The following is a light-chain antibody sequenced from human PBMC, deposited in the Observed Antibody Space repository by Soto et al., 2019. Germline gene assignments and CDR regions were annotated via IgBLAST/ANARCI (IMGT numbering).Light chain of an antibody. CDR2: DAS. Sequence: DIQMTQPPSSLSASVGDRVTITCRASQSISSYLNWYQQKPGKAPSLLIFDASTLHSGVPSRFSGSGSGTDFTLTISSLQPDDFATYYCQQFAISTTCGQGTKV. V-gene: IGKV1-39*01. CDR1: QSISSY. CDR3: QQFAISTT. J-gene: IGKJ1*01.